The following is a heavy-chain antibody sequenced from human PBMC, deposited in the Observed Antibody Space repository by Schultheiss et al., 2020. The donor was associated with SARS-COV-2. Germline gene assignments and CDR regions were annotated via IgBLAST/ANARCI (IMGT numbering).Heavy chain of an antibody. CDR2: IKSKTDGGTT. V-gene: IGHV3-15*01. CDR1: GFTVSSNY. Sequence: GGSLRLSCAASGFTVSSNYMSWVRQAPGKGLEWVGRIKSKTDGGTTDYAAPVKGRFTISRDDSKNTLYLQMNSLKTEDTAVYYCTTGTGTQYYYYGMDVWGQGTTVTVSS. CDR3: TTGTGTQYYYYGMDV. D-gene: IGHD1-14*01. J-gene: IGHJ6*02.